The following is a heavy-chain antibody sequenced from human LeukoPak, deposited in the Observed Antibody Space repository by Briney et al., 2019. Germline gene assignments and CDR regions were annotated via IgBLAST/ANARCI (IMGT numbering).Heavy chain of an antibody. CDR2: ISGSGGST. CDR1: GFTFSSYA. Sequence: GGSLRLSCAASGFTFSSYAVSWVRQAPGKGLEWVSAISGSGGSTYYADSVKGRFTISRDNSKNTLYLQMNSLRAEDTAVYYCAKDVAAAGPFNWFDPWGQGTLVTVSS. CDR3: AKDVAAAGPFNWFDP. J-gene: IGHJ5*02. V-gene: IGHV3-23*01. D-gene: IGHD6-13*01.